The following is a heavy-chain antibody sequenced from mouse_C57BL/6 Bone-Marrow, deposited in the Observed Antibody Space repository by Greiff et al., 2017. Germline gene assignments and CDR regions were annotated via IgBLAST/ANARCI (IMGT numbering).Heavy chain of an antibody. CDR2: IYPRSGNT. Sequence: VQLQQSGAELARPGASVKLSCKASGYTFTSYGISWVKQRTGQGLEWIGEIYPRSGNTYYNEKFKGKATLTADKSSSTAYMELRRLTSEDSAVXFCAFQLGPWFAYWGQGTLVTVSA. J-gene: IGHJ3*01. CDR3: AFQLGPWFAY. CDR1: GYTFTSYG. V-gene: IGHV1-81*01. D-gene: IGHD4-1*02.